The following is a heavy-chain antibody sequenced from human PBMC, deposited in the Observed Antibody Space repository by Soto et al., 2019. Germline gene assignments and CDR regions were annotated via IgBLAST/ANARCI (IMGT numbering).Heavy chain of an antibody. CDR1: GGSFSGYY. CDR3: ARAGRAPWEWLRYNWFDP. J-gene: IGHJ5*02. V-gene: IGHV4-34*01. Sequence: SETLSLTCAVYGGSFSGYYWSWIRQPPGKGLEWIGEINQSGSTNYNPSLKSRVTISVDTSKNQFSLKLSSVTAADTAVYYCARAGRAPWEWLRYNWFDPWGQGTLVTVSS. D-gene: IGHD5-12*01. CDR2: INQSGST.